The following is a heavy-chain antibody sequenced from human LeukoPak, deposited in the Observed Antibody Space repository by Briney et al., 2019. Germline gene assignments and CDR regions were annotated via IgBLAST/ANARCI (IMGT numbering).Heavy chain of an antibody. Sequence: GGSLRLSCAASGFTFSSYSMNWVRQAPGKGLEWVSYISSSSSTIYYADSVKGRFTISRDNAKNSLYLQMNSLRAEDTAVYYCARDFRRSGGSCYPPVSWGQGTLVTVSS. CDR1: GFTFSSYS. D-gene: IGHD2-15*01. J-gene: IGHJ4*02. CDR3: ARDFRRSGGSCYPPVS. CDR2: ISSSSSTI. V-gene: IGHV3-48*01.